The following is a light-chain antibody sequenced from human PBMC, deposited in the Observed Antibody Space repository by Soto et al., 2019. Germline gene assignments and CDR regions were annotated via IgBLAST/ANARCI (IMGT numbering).Light chain of an antibody. J-gene: IGLJ2*01. CDR2: EVS. CDR3: SSYASSITVL. CDR1: SSDVGVYNY. Sequence: QSVLTQPASVSGSPGQSITISCTGTSSDVGVYNYVSWYQQHPGKAPKLMIYEVSNRPSGVSSRFSGSKSGNTASLTISGLQAEDEADYYCSSYASSITVLFGGGTKVTVL. V-gene: IGLV2-14*01.